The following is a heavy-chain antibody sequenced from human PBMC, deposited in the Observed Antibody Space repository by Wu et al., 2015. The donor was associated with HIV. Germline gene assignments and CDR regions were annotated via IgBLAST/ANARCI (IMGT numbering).Heavy chain of an antibody. D-gene: IGHD6-6*01. CDR3: ARFLSRRSSSSPXYYYMDV. CDR1: GYTFTSYG. Sequence: QVQLVQSGAEVKKPGASVKVSCKASGYTFTSYGISWVRQAPGQGLEWMGWISAYNGNTNYAQKLQGRVTMTTDTSTSTAYMELRSLRSDDTAVYYCARFLSRRSSSSPXYYYMDVWGKGTTVTVSS. J-gene: IGHJ6*03. CDR2: ISAYNGNT. V-gene: IGHV1-18*01.